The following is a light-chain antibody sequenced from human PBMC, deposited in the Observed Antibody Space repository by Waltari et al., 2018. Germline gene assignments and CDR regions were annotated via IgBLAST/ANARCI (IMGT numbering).Light chain of an antibody. CDR1: QSFTRY. CDR2: DAS. V-gene: IGKV3-20*01. Sequence: EIVLTQSPGTLSLSPGERATLSCRASQSFTRYLAWYQHKPGQAPRLLIYDASPRAAGIADRLSGSGFGTDFTLTISRLEPEDSAVYYCQHYVRLPVTFGQGTKVEIK. J-gene: IGKJ1*01. CDR3: QHYVRLPVT.